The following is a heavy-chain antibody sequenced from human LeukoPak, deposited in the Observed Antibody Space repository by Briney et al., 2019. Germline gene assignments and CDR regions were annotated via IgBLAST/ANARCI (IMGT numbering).Heavy chain of an antibody. CDR3: AIDRYSSGWYTFDY. D-gene: IGHD6-19*01. CDR1: GFTFSNFG. J-gene: IGHJ4*02. CDR2: ISSSSSYI. V-gene: IGHV3-21*01. Sequence: GGSLRLSCAASGFTFSNFGINWVRQAPGKGLEWVSSISSSSSYISYADSVKGRFTISRDDAKSSLDLQMNSLRAEDTAVYYCAIDRYSSGWYTFDYWGQGTLVTVSS.